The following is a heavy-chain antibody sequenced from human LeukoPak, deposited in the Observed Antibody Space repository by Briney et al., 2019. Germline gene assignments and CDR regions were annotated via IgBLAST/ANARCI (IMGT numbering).Heavy chain of an antibody. Sequence: GGSLRLSCAASGFTFSSYAMSWVRQAPGKGLEWVSAISGSGGSTYYADSVKGRFTISRDNSKNTLYLQMNSLRVEDTAVYYCASRVVQGYYFDYWGQGTLVTVSS. CDR3: ASRVVQGYYFDY. CDR2: ISGSGGST. D-gene: IGHD2-15*01. CDR1: GFTFSSYA. V-gene: IGHV3-23*01. J-gene: IGHJ4*02.